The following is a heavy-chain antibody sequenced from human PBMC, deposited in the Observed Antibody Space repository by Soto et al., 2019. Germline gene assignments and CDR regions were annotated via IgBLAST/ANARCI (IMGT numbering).Heavy chain of an antibody. D-gene: IGHD3-10*01. CDR3: AREGITMVRNYYYYYYGMDV. J-gene: IGHJ6*02. CDR1: GYTFTGYY. Sequence: GASVKVSCKASGYTFTGYYMHWVRQAPGQGLEWMGWINPNSGGTNYAQKFQGRVTMTRDTAISTAYMELSRLRSDGTAVYYCAREGITMVRNYYYYYYGMDVWGQGTTVTVSS. V-gene: IGHV1-2*02. CDR2: INPNSGGT.